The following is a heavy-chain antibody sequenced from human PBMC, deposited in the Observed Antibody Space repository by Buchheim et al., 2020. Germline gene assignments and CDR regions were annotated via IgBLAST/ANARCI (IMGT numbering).Heavy chain of an antibody. CDR1: GFTFSSYA. D-gene: IGHD3-3*01. J-gene: IGHJ4*02. CDR3: AKCLEEPPRGKPPRYDFWSGYPPQYYFDY. CDR2: ISGSGGST. Sequence: EVQLLESGGGLVQPGGSLRLSCAASGFTFSSYAMSWVRQAPGKGLEWVSAISGSGGSTYYADSVKGRFTISRDNSKNTLYLQMNSLRAEDTAVYYCAKCLEEPPRGKPPRYDFWSGYPPQYYFDYWGQGTL. V-gene: IGHV3-23*01.